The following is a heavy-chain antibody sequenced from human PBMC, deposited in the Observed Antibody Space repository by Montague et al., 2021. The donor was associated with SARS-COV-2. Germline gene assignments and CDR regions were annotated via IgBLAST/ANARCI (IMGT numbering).Heavy chain of an antibody. D-gene: IGHD3-22*01. CDR2: IYYSGSI. CDR1: GGSISSSSYY. J-gene: IGHJ3*02. CDR3: ASSYYYDSSGYYSHDAFDI. Sequence: SETLSLTCTVYGGSISSSSYYWGWIRQPPGKGLEGIGSIYYSGSIYYNPSLRSRVTIAVDKSKNQFSLKLSSVTAADTAVYYCASSYYYDSSGYYSHDAFDIWGQGTMVTVSS. V-gene: IGHV4-39*01.